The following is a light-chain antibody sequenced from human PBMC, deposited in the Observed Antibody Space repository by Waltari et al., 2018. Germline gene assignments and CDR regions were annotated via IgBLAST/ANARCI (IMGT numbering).Light chain of an antibody. CDR1: QSVSSY. CDR2: DAS. Sequence: EIVLTQSPATLSLSPGERATLSCRASQSVSSYLAWYQQRPGQAPRLLIYDASNRATGIPARFSGSGSETDFTLTISSLQPEDFATYYCQQSYSTPWTFGQGTKVEIK. V-gene: IGKV3-11*01. J-gene: IGKJ1*01. CDR3: QQSYSTPWT.